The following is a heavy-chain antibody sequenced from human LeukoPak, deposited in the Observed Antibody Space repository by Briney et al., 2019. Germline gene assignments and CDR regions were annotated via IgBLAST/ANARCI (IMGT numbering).Heavy chain of an antibody. J-gene: IGHJ4*02. CDR2: ITNSGGST. V-gene: IGHV3-23*01. CDR3: AKGSAASRPYFFDY. Sequence: GGSLRPSCAASGFNFRSYAMSWVRQTPGKGLEWVSAITNSGGSTYYADSVKGRFTISRDNSKNTLYLEMSGLRVEDTATYYCAKGSAASRPYFFDYWGQGALVTVSS. D-gene: IGHD2-21*01. CDR1: GFNFRSYA.